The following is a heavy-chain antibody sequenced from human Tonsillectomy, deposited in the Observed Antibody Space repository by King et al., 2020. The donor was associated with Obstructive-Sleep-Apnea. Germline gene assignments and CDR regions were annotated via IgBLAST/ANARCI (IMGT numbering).Heavy chain of an antibody. J-gene: IGHJ4*02. Sequence: QLQESGPGLVKPSETLSLTCTVSGDSLSSSSYYWGWIRQPPGKGLEWIGGIYYRGSTYYNPSIKSRATISVETSKNQFSLKLGSVTAADTAVYYCATHTTAWRPVDSWGQGTLVTVSS. D-gene: IGHD1-14*01. CDR2: IYYRGST. V-gene: IGHV4-39*01. CDR3: ATHTTAWRPVDS. CDR1: GDSLSSSSYY.